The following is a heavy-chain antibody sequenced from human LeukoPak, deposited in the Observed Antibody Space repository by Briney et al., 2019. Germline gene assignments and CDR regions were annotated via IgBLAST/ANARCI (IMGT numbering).Heavy chain of an antibody. J-gene: IGHJ4*02. CDR2: ISFSGKT. Sequence: RTSETLSLTCSVSGGSISSYYWGWIRQPPGKGLEWIGYISFSGKTNYNSSLESRLTISVDTSKNQFSLRLESVTAADTAVYYCARDRGGWGIDYWGQGKLVIVSS. V-gene: IGHV4-59*01. D-gene: IGHD6-19*01. CDR3: ARDRGGWGIDY. CDR1: GGSISSYY.